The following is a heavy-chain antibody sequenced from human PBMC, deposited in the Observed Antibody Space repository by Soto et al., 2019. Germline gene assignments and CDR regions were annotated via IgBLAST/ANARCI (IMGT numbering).Heavy chain of an antibody. Sequence: SETLSLTCSASGDSISRSSHYWGWIRQPPGKGLEWIGYIYYSGSTNYNPSLKSRVTISVDTSKNQFSLKLSSVTAADTAVYYCARESFYDSGGFHGFDYWGQGTLVTVS. D-gene: IGHD3-22*01. CDR1: GDSISRSSHY. CDR3: ARESFYDSGGFHGFDY. V-gene: IGHV4-61*01. J-gene: IGHJ4*02. CDR2: IYYSGST.